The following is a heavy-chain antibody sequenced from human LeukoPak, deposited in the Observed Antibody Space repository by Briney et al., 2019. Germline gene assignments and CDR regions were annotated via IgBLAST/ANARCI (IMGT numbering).Heavy chain of an antibody. D-gene: IGHD5-18*01. Sequence: PGGSLRLLCAASGFTFSSYEMSWVRQAPGKGLEWVSYISSSGTTKYYADSVKGRFTISRDNVKNSLYLQMNGLRAEDTAVYYCARDRGLNSYGLDYWGQGSLVPVSS. CDR3: ARDRGLNSYGLDY. J-gene: IGHJ4*02. CDR1: GFTFSSYE. V-gene: IGHV3-48*03. CDR2: ISSSGTTK.